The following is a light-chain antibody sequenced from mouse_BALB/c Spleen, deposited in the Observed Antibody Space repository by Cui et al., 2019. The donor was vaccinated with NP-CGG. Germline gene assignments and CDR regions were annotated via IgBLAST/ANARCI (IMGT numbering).Light chain of an antibody. CDR1: TGAVTTSNY. Sequence: QAFFTQESGLTTSPGETVTLTCRSSTGAVTTSNYANWVQEKPDHLFTGLIGGTNNRTPGVPARFSGSLIGDKAALTITGAQTEDEAIYFCALWYSNHWVFGGGTKLTVL. V-gene: IGLV1*01. CDR3: ALWYSNHWV. J-gene: IGLJ1*01. CDR2: GTN.